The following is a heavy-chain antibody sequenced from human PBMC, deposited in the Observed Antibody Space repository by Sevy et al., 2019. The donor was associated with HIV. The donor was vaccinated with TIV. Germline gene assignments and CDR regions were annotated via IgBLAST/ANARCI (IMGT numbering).Heavy chain of an antibody. D-gene: IGHD2-21*02. CDR3: AIDVEVVTAIGYYYGMDV. CDR2: TYYRSKWYH. Sequence: SQTLSLTCAISGDSVSSNSTAWNWIRQSPSRGLEWLGRTYYRSKWYHDYAVSVKSRITINPDTSRNQFSLHLNSVTPEDTAVYYCAIDVEVVTAIGYYYGMDVWGQGTTVTVSS. J-gene: IGHJ6*02. CDR1: GDSVSSNSTA. V-gene: IGHV6-1*01.